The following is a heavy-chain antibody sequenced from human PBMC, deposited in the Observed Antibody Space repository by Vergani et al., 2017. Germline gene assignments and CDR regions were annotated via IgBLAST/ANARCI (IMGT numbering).Heavy chain of an antibody. Sequence: EVQLVESGGGLVKPGGSLRLSCAASGFTFSNAWMNWVRQAPGKGLEWVGRIKSKTDGGTTDYAAPVKGRFTISRDDSKNTLYLQMNSLKTEDTAVYYCTTYRCGELLGNAGYYYYMDVWGKGTTVTVSS. J-gene: IGHJ6*03. CDR2: IKSKTDGGTT. V-gene: IGHV3-15*07. CDR1: GFTFSNAW. D-gene: IGHD3-10*01. CDR3: TTYRCGELLGNAGYYYYMDV.